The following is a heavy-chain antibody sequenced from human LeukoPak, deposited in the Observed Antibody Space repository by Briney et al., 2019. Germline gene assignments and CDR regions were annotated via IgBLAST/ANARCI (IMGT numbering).Heavy chain of an antibody. V-gene: IGHV4-4*07. CDR2: IYTSGST. CDR1: GGSISSYY. D-gene: IGHD1-26*01. J-gene: IGHJ3*02. CDR3: AREGPYSGSYRDAFDI. Sequence: PSETLSLTCAVYGGSISSYYWSWIRQPAGKGLEWIGRIYTSGSTNYNPSLKSRVTMSVDTSKNQFSLKLSSVTAADTAVYYCAREGPYSGSYRDAFDIWGQGAMVTVSS.